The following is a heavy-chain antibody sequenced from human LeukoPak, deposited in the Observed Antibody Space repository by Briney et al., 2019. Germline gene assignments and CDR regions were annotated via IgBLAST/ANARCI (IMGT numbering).Heavy chain of an antibody. J-gene: IGHJ3*02. D-gene: IGHD4-17*01. CDR1: GFTFSTSA. CDR2: IIVGSGAT. V-gene: IGHV1-58*01. Sequence: SVKVSCKTSGFTFSTSAVQWVRQARGQRLEWIGWIIVGSGATNYAQSLQGRFTIARDMSTDTAYMELSSLGSEDSAVYYCAAELYGVYTDCCTFHIWGQGTMVTVSS. CDR3: AAELYGVYTDCCTFHI.